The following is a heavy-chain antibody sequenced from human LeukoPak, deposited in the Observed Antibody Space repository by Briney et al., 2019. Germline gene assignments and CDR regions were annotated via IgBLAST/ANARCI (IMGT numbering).Heavy chain of an antibody. V-gene: IGHV3-23*01. J-gene: IGHJ4*02. Sequence: GGSLRLSCAASGFTFSSYAMNWVRQTPGKGLEWVSGISRSGENTFYADSVKGRFTISRDNSKNTLFLQMNSLRAEDTAVYYCARGGLTGTTIPYFDYWGQGTLVTVSS. CDR1: GFTFSSYA. CDR2: ISRSGENT. D-gene: IGHD1-7*01. CDR3: ARGGLTGTTIPYFDY.